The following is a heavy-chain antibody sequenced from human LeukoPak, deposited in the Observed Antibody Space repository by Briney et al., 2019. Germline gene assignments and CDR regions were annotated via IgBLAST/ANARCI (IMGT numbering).Heavy chain of an antibody. Sequence: GGSLRLSCAASGFIFSSCAMHWVRQAPGKGLEWVAVISYGGSNKYYADSVKGRFTISRANSKNTLYLQMNSLRAEDTAVYYCARDYRPANWGSSAFDIWGQGTMVTVSS. CDR1: GFIFSSCA. V-gene: IGHV3-30-3*01. D-gene: IGHD7-27*01. CDR2: ISYGGSNK. CDR3: ARDYRPANWGSSAFDI. J-gene: IGHJ3*02.